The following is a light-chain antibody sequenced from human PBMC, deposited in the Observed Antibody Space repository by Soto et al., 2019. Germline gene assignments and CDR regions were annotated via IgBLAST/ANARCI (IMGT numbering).Light chain of an antibody. J-gene: IGLJ2*01. CDR1: SSNIGSNT. CDR2: RNN. Sequence: QSVLTQPPSASGTPGQRVTISCSGSSSNIGSNTVNWYQQLPGTAPKLLIYRNNQRPSGVPDRFSGSKSGTSASLAISGLQSEDEADYYCAAWDDSLNGSGVFGGGTKLTVL. CDR3: AAWDDSLNGSGV. V-gene: IGLV1-44*01.